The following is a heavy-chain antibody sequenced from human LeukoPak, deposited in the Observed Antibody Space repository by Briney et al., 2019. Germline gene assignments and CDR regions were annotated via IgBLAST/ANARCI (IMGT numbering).Heavy chain of an antibody. Sequence: GGSLRLSCAASGFTFDDHDMHWVRQAPGKGLEYVSAISSNGGSTYYANSVKGRFTISRDNSKNTLYLQMGSLRAEDMAVYYCARRKSHTIFGVVSRGMDVWGKGTTVTVSS. CDR2: ISSNGGST. V-gene: IGHV3-64*01. CDR1: GFTFDDHD. J-gene: IGHJ6*03. CDR3: ARRKSHTIFGVVSRGMDV. D-gene: IGHD3-3*01.